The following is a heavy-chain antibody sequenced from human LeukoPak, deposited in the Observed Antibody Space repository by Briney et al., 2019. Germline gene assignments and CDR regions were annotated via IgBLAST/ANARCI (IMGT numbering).Heavy chain of an antibody. CDR1: GFTFSAYA. Sequence: GGSLRLSCAASGFTFSAYAMMWVRQAPGKGLEWVSSIFATYEGTSYAHSVQGRFIISRDNSESTVSLQMNSLRAEATAVYYCARGKAGGLVDLFDPWGQGTLVTVSS. J-gene: IGHJ5*02. CDR2: IFATYEGT. V-gene: IGHV3-23*01. D-gene: IGHD3/OR15-3a*01. CDR3: ARGKAGGLVDLFDP.